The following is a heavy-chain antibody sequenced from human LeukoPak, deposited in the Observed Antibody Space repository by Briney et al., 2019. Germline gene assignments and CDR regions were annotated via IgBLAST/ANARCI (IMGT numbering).Heavy chain of an antibody. CDR1: GGSISSYY. V-gene: IGHV4-4*09. CDR2: IYTSGST. CDR3: ARHRNYYDSSGYEVDY. D-gene: IGHD3-22*01. J-gene: IGHJ4*02. Sequence: SETLSLTCTVSGGSISSYYWSWIRQPPGKGLEWIGYIYTSGSTNYNPSLKSRVTTSVDTSKNQFSLKLSSVTAADTAVYYCARHRNYYDSSGYEVDYWGQGTLVTVSS.